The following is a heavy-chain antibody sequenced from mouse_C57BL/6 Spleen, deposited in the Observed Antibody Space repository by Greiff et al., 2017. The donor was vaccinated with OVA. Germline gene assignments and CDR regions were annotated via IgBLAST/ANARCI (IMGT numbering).Heavy chain of an antibody. J-gene: IGHJ4*01. CDR1: GFSLTSYG. V-gene: IGHV2-2*01. CDR3: ARVYYGNEDYAMDY. CDR2: IWSGGST. D-gene: IGHD2-1*01. Sequence: QVQLQQSGPGLVQPSQSLSITCTVSGFSLTSYGVHWVRQSPGKGLEWLGVIWSGGSTDYNAAFISRLSISKDNSKSQVFFKMNSLQADDTAIYDCARVYYGNEDYAMDYWGQGTSVTVSS.